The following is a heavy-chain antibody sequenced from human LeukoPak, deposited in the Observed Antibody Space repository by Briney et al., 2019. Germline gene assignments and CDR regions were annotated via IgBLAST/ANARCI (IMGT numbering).Heavy chain of an antibody. Sequence: PSQTLSLTCTVSGGSISSGDYYWRWIRQPPGKGLEWIGYIYYSGSTYYNPSLKSRVTISVDTSKNQFSLKLSSVTAADTAVYYCARGDPGVIITPFDYWGQGTLVTVSS. CDR1: GGSISSGDYY. V-gene: IGHV4-30-4*01. J-gene: IGHJ4*02. CDR2: IYYSGST. D-gene: IGHD3-10*01. CDR3: ARGDPGVIITPFDY.